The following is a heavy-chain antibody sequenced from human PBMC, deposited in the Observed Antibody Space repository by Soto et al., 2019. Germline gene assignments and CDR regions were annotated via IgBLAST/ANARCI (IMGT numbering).Heavy chain of an antibody. V-gene: IGHV4-59*01. CDR1: GGSINSYY. Sequence: SETLSLTCTVSGGSINSYYWSWFRQPPGEGLEWIGYIYYSGSTNYNPSLKSRVTMSVDTSKNQFSLKLSSVTAADTAVYYCARGQGHYQGMDVWGQGTTVTVS. CDR3: ARGQGHYQGMDV. J-gene: IGHJ6*02. CDR2: IYYSGST.